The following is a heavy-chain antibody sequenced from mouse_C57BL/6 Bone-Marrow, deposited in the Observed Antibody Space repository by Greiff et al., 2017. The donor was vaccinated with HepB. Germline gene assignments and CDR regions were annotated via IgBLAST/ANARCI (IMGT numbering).Heavy chain of an antibody. CDR1: GYTFTDYY. D-gene: IGHD2-3*01. J-gene: IGHJ2*01. V-gene: IGHV1-26*01. Sequence: VQLQQSGPELVKPGASVKISCKASGYTFTDYYMNWVKQSHGKSLEWIGDINPNNGGTSYNQKFKGKATLTVDKSSSTAYMELRSLTSEDSAVYYCATLYDGYPYYFDYWGQGTTLTVSS. CDR3: ATLYDGYPYYFDY. CDR2: INPNNGGT.